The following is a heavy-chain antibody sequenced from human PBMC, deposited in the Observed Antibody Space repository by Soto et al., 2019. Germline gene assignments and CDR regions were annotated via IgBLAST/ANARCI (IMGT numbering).Heavy chain of an antibody. CDR3: ARRRDGGSYNAFDI. Sequence: GGSLRLSCAASGFTFSSYSMNWVRQAPGKGLEWVSSISSSSSYIYYADSVKGRFTISRDNAKNSLYLQMNSLRAEDTAVYYCARRRDGGSYNAFDIWGQGTTVTVSS. CDR1: GFTFSSYS. CDR2: ISSSSSYI. V-gene: IGHV3-21*01. D-gene: IGHD1-26*01. J-gene: IGHJ3*02.